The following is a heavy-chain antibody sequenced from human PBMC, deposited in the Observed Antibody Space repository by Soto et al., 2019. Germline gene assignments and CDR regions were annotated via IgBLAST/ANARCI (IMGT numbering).Heavy chain of an antibody. Sequence: QVQLVQSGAEVKKPGSSVKVSCEASGGTFSSYTISWVRQAPGQGLEWMGRIIPILGIANYAQKFQGRVTITADKSTSTAYMELSSLRSEDTAVYYCARPPYCGGDCYSVGAFDIWGQGTMVTVSS. CDR3: ARPPYCGGDCYSVGAFDI. CDR1: GGTFSSYT. D-gene: IGHD2-21*01. V-gene: IGHV1-69*02. CDR2: IIPILGIA. J-gene: IGHJ3*02.